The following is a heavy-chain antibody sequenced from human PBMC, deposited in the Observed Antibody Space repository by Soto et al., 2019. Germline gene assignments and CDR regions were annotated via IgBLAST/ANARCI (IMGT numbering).Heavy chain of an antibody. J-gene: IGHJ6*02. CDR2: IIPIFGTA. V-gene: IGHV1-69*13. Sequence: SVKVSCKASGGTFSSYAISWVRQAPGQGLEWMGGIIPIFGTANYAQKFQGRVTITADESTSTAYMELSSLRSEDTAVYYCARVVGDSNYYYYGMDVWGQGTTVTVSS. D-gene: IGHD1-26*01. CDR1: GGTFSSYA. CDR3: ARVVGDSNYYYYGMDV.